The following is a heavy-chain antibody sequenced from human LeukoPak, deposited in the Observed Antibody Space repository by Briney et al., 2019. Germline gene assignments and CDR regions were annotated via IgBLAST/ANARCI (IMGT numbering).Heavy chain of an antibody. CDR2: ISGNGGST. J-gene: IGHJ5*02. CDR3: AKETNDFWSGNNWFDP. V-gene: IGHV3-23*01. Sequence: GGSLRLSCVASGFTFGKYWMSWVRQAPGKGLEWVSAISGNGGSTYYADSVKGRFTISRDNSKNTLYLQMNSLRAEDTAVYYCAKETNDFWSGNNWFDPWGQGTLVTVSS. CDR1: GFTFGKYW. D-gene: IGHD3-3*01.